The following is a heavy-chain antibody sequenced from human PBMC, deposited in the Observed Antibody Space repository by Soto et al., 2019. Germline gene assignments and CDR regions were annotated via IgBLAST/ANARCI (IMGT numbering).Heavy chain of an antibody. CDR3: ARVAVRGYYLWGYYYYGMDV. J-gene: IGHJ6*02. CDR1: GYTFTSYG. D-gene: IGHD3-10*01. Sequence: GASVKVSCKASGYTFTSYGISWVRQAPGQGLEWMGWISAYNGNTNYAQKLQGRVTMTTDTSTSTAYMELRSLRSDDTAVYYFARVAVRGYYLWGYYYYGMDVWGQGTTVTVSS. CDR2: ISAYNGNT. V-gene: IGHV1-18*01.